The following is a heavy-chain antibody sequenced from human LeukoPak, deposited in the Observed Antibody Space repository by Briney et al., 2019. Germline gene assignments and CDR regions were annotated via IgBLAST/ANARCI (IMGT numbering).Heavy chain of an antibody. V-gene: IGHV1-69*04. CDR2: IIPILGIA. CDR3: ARSRREIAVAGTFDY. D-gene: IGHD6-19*01. CDR1: GYTFTSYD. J-gene: IGHJ4*02. Sequence: SVKVSCKASGYTFTSYDISWVRQAPGQGLEWMGRIIPILGIANYAQKFQGRVTITADKSTSTAYMELSSLRSEDTAVYYCARSRREIAVAGTFDYWGQGTLVTVSS.